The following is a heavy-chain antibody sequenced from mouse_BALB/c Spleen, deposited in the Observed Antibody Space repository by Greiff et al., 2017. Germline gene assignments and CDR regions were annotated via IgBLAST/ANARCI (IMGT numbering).Heavy chain of an antibody. J-gene: IGHJ4*01. CDR3: ARDYYYGSSYYAMDY. CDR1: GFSLTGYG. V-gene: IGHV2-6-7*01. Sequence: VKLVESGPGLVAPSQSLSITCTVSGFSLTGYGVNWVRQPPGKGLEWLGMIWGDGSTDYNSALKSRLSISKDNSKSQVFLKMNSLQTDDTARYYWARDYYYGSSYYAMDYWGQGTSVTVSS. CDR2: IWGDGST. D-gene: IGHD1-1*01.